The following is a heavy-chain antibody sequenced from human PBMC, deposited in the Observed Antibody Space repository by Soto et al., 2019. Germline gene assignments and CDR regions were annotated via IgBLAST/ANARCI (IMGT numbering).Heavy chain of an antibody. D-gene: IGHD3-3*01. Sequence: GSLRLSCTTSGFSFASFAMTWVRQAPGKGLEWVATISGSDGKTYYADSVKGRFSISRDTSRNTLYLQMNSLRADDTAIYYCAKWSYLDYWGQGTRVTVSS. CDR1: GFSFASFA. CDR2: ISGSDGKT. V-gene: IGHV3-23*01. CDR3: AKWSYLDY. J-gene: IGHJ4*02.